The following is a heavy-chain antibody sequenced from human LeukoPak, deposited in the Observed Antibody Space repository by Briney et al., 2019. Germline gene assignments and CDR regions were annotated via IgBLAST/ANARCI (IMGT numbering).Heavy chain of an antibody. CDR3: AREPPQFYYYDSSGYYDY. CDR1: GFTFSSYA. D-gene: IGHD3-22*01. V-gene: IGHV3-30*01. Sequence: GGSLRLSCAASGFTFSSYAMHWVRQAPGKGLEWVAVISYDGSNKYYADSVKGRFTISRDNSKNTLYLQMNSLRAEDTAVYYCAREPPQFYYYDSSGYYDYWGQGTLVIVSS. J-gene: IGHJ4*02. CDR2: ISYDGSNK.